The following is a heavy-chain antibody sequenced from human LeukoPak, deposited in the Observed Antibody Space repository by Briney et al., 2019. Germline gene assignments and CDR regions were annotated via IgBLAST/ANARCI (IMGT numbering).Heavy chain of an antibody. CDR3: ARWNYDFWSGYYDPRGNWFDP. Sequence: SETLPLTCTVSGGSISSYYWSWIRQPPGKGLEWIGYIYYSGSTNYNPSLKSRVTISVDTSKNQFSLKLSSVTAADTAVYYCARWNYDFWSGYYDPRGNWFDPWGQGTLVTVSS. V-gene: IGHV4-59*08. CDR1: GGSISSYY. D-gene: IGHD3-3*01. CDR2: IYYSGST. J-gene: IGHJ5*02.